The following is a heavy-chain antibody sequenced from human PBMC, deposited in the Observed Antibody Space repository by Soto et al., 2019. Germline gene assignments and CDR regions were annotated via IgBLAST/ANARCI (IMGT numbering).Heavy chain of an antibody. CDR1: GGSISSGGYY. Sequence: QVQLRESGPGLVKPSQTLSLTCTVSGGSISSGGYYWSWIRQFPGKGLEWIGYIYDSGNTYYNPSRKSRITISTDTSKSQFSLNLTSVTAADTAVYYCASQATGWYPDYWGQGTLVTVSS. CDR3: ASQATGWYPDY. CDR2: IYDSGNT. J-gene: IGHJ4*02. D-gene: IGHD6-19*01. V-gene: IGHV4-31*03.